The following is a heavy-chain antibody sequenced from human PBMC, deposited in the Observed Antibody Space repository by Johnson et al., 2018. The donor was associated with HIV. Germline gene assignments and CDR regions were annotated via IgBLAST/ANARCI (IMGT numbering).Heavy chain of an antibody. CDR3: AKVAVATAAGGVALDV. J-gene: IGHJ3*01. CDR1: GFTFSNYE. CDR2: IYSGSST. D-gene: IGHD6-13*01. V-gene: IGHV3-66*01. Sequence: VQLVESGGGLVQPGGSLRLSCAASGFTFSNYEVIWVRQASGKGLEWVSVIYSGSSTYYADSVKGRFTISRDNTKNTLYLQMNSLRVEDTAVYHCAKVAVATAAGGVALDVWGPGTMVTVSS.